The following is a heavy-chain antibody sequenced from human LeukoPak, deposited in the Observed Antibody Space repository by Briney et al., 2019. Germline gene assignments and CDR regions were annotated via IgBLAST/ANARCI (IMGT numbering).Heavy chain of an antibody. J-gene: IGHJ5*02. Sequence: PGGSLRLSCAASGFSFCSYSMNWVRQAPGKGLEWVSYISGSGSTTYYADSVKGRFTISRDNAKNSLYLQMNSLRAEDTAVYYCARDRSGWHRWFDPWGQGTLVTVSS. CDR3: ARDRSGWHRWFDP. V-gene: IGHV3-48*04. D-gene: IGHD6-19*01. CDR2: ISGSGSTT. CDR1: GFSFCSYS.